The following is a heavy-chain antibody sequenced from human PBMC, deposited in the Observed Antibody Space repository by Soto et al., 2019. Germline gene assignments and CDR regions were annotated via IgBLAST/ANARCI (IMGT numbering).Heavy chain of an antibody. V-gene: IGHV5-51*01. J-gene: IGHJ6*02. D-gene: IGHD2-21*01. CDR1: GYSFTIYW. CDR2: IYPGDSDT. Sequence: GESLKLSCHDAGYSFTIYWIGWVRQMPGKGLEWMGIIYPGDSDTRYSPSFQGQVTISADKSISTAYLQWSSLKASDTAMYYCARGAPIPNYYYYGMDVGGQGTTVT. CDR3: ARGAPIPNYYYYGMDV.